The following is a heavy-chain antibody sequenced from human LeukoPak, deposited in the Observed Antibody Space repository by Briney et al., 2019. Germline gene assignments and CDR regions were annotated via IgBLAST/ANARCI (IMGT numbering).Heavy chain of an antibody. CDR2: IYTSEST. D-gene: IGHD6-6*01. V-gene: IGHV4-4*07. CDR3: ARVTYSSSSMSLDGFDI. J-gene: IGHJ3*02. CDR1: GGSIISYY. Sequence: SETLSLTCTVSGGSIISYYWSWIRQPAGKGLEWIGRIYTSESTNYNPSLKSRVTMSVDTSKNQFSLKLSSVTAADTAVYYCARVTYSSSSMSLDGFDIWGQGTMVTVSS.